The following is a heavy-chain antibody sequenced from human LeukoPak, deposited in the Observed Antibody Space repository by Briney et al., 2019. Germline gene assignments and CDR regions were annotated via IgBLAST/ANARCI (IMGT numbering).Heavy chain of an antibody. D-gene: IGHD6-13*01. J-gene: IGHJ4*02. CDR3: TTERIAALGFDY. CDR2: IKSKTDGGTT. Sequence: GGSLRLSCAASGFTFSNAWMSWVRQAPGKGLEWVGRIKSKTDGGTTDYAAPVKGRFTISRDDSKNTLYLQMNSLKTEDTAVYYCTTERIAALGFDYWGQGTLVTVSS. CDR1: GFTFSNAW. V-gene: IGHV3-15*01.